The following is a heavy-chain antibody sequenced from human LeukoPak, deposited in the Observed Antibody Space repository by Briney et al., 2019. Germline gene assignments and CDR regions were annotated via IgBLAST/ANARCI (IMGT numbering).Heavy chain of an antibody. CDR1: GFTFSSYA. CDR3: ARVWTAVAGTLDY. D-gene: IGHD6-19*01. CDR2: ISGSGGST. V-gene: IGHV3-23*01. Sequence: SGGSLRLSCAASGFTFSSYAMSWVRQAPGKGLEWVSAISGSGGSTYYADSVKGRFTISRDNAKNSLYLQMNSLRAEDTAVYYCARVWTAVAGTLDYWGQGTLVTVSS. J-gene: IGHJ4*02.